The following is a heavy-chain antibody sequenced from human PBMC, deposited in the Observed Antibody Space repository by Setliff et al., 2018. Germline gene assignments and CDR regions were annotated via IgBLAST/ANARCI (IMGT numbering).Heavy chain of an antibody. CDR3: ARGYCSSAACFFAGWFDP. V-gene: IGHV4-34*01. Sequence: SETLSLTCTVSGGSISSYSWSWIRQPPGKGLEWIGKINHSGSTNYNPSLKSRVTISVDTSKNQFSLKLISVTAADAAVYYCARGYCSSAACFFAGWFDPWGQGTLVTVSS. J-gene: IGHJ5*02. CDR2: INHSGST. D-gene: IGHD2-2*01. CDR1: GGSISSYS.